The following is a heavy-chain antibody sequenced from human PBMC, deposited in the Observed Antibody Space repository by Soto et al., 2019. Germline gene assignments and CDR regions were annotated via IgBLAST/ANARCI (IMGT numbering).Heavy chain of an antibody. J-gene: IGHJ1*01. CDR2: INPNSGGA. Sequence: QVLLVQSGAEVKKPGASVKVSCKASGYSFTGYNMHWVRQAPGQGLDWMGWINPNSGGANYAQKFQDRVTMTRDTSITTAYMELSRLTSDHPAVYYCAREGSSSTDYFQHWGQGTLVTVSS. D-gene: IGHD6-6*01. CDR3: AREGSSSTDYFQH. CDR1: GYSFTGYN. V-gene: IGHV1-2*02.